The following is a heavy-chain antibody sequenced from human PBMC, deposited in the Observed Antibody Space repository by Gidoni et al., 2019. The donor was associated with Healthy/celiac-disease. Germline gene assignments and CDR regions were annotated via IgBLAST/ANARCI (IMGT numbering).Heavy chain of an antibody. J-gene: IGHJ6*02. CDR1: GYTFTSYG. CDR3: ASGPYDSSGYYSHYGIYYYYGMDV. D-gene: IGHD3-22*01. CDR2: ISAYNGNT. Sequence: QVQLVQSGAEVKKPGASVKVSCKASGYTFTSYGISWGRQAPGQGLEWMGWISAYNGNTNYAQKLQGRVTMTTDTSTSTAYMELRSLRSDDTAVYYCASGPYDSSGYYSHYGIYYYYGMDVWGQGTTVTVSS. V-gene: IGHV1-18*04.